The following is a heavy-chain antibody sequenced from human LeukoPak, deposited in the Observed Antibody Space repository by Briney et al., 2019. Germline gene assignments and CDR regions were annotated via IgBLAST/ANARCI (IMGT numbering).Heavy chain of an antibody. Sequence: SETLSLTCAVSGGSFSPYYWSWIRQPPGKGLEWIGEINHSGSTNYNPSLKSRVTISVDTSKNQFSLMLSSVTAADTAVYYCARGGFYCGGDCYVDYWGQGTLVSVSS. J-gene: IGHJ4*02. CDR2: INHSGST. D-gene: IGHD2-21*02. CDR3: ARGGFYCGGDCYVDY. CDR1: GGSFSPYY. V-gene: IGHV4-34*01.